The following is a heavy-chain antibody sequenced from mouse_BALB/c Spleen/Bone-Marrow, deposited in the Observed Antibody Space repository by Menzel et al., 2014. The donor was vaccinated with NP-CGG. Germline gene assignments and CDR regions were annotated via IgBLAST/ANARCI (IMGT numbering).Heavy chain of an antibody. CDR1: GYTFTSYY. J-gene: IGHJ4*01. CDR2: IYPGDGST. V-gene: IGHV1S56*01. Sequence: VKLQESGPELVKPGASVKMSCKASGYTFTSYYIHWVKQRPGQGLEWIGWIYPGDGSTKYNEKFKGKTTLTADKSSSTAYMLLSSLTSEDSAIYFCARDGYDGGEYHYAMDYWGQGTSVTVSS. CDR3: ARDGYDGGEYHYAMDY. D-gene: IGHD2-2*01.